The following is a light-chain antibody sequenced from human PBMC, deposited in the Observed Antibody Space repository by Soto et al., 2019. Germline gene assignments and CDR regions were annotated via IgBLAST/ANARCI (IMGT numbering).Light chain of an antibody. Sequence: QSVLTQPASVSGSPGQSITIYCTGSSSDVGAYRYVSWFQQHPGRAPKLIIYEVSNRPSGVSDRFSGSKSGNTASLTISGLKAEDEADYHCSSYTTTTAWVFGGGTKLTVL. CDR2: EVS. J-gene: IGLJ3*02. CDR3: SSYTTTTAWV. V-gene: IGLV2-14*01. CDR1: SSDVGAYRY.